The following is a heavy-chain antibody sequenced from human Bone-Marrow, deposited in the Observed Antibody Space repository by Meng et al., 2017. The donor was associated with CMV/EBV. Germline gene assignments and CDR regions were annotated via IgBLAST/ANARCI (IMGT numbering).Heavy chain of an antibody. CDR1: GFTFDDYA. CDR2: ISWNSGSI. D-gene: IGHD3-9*01. CDR3: ARINWLLYAFDY. V-gene: IGHV3-9*01. Sequence: SLKISCAASGFTFDDYAMHWVRQAPGKGLEWVSGISWNSGSIGYADSVKGRFTISRDNAKNSLYLQMNSLRAEDTAVYYCARINWLLYAFDYWGQGTLVTVAS. J-gene: IGHJ4*02.